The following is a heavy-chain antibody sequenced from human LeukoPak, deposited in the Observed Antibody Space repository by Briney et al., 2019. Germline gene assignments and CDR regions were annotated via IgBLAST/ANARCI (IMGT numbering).Heavy chain of an antibody. CDR1: GGSISNYF. CDR2: IHYSGST. V-gene: IGHV4-59*08. Sequence: SETLSLTCTVSGGSISNYFWSWIRQSPGKGLEWIGYIHYSGSTNYNPSLRSRVTISVDTSKDQFSLKLSSVTAADAAVYYCARLTNTGNYQYYFDYWGQGTLVTVSS. CDR3: ARLTNTGNYQYYFDY. D-gene: IGHD1-26*01. J-gene: IGHJ4*02.